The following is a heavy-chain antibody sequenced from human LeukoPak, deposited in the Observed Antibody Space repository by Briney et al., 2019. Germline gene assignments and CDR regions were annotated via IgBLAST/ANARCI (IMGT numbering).Heavy chain of an antibody. D-gene: IGHD5-24*01. CDR2: IIPIVGIA. J-gene: IGHJ4*02. CDR3: ARDGEMATIYFDY. Sequence: SVKVSCKASGGTSSSYAISWVRQAPGQGLEWMGTIIPIVGIANYAQKFQGRVTITADKSTSTAYMELSSLRSEDTAVYYCARDGEMATIYFDYWGQGTLVTVSS. V-gene: IGHV1-69*04. CDR1: GGTSSSYA.